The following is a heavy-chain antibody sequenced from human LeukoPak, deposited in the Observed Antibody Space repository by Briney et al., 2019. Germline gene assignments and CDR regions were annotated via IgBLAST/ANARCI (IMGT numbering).Heavy chain of an antibody. CDR3: ARNDADIVVVVAATPDYYYGMDV. CDR2: NNAYNGNT. CDR1: GYTYTSYG. Sequence: GASVNVSCKASGYTYTSYGISWVRQPPGQGLEGMGCNNAYNGNTSYAQKRQGRVTMTTDTSTSTAYMELRSLRSDDTAVYYCARNDADIVVVVAATPDYYYGMDVWGQGTTVTVSS. D-gene: IGHD2-15*01. V-gene: IGHV1-18*01. J-gene: IGHJ6*02.